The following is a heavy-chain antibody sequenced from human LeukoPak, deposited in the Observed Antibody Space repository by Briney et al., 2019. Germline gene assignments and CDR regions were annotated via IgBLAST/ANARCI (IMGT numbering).Heavy chain of an antibody. Sequence: PSETLSLTCTVSGGSISSSYYYWGWIRQPPGKGLEWIGSIFYSGSTYYNPSLKSRVTISLDTSKNQFSLRLSSVTAADTAVYYCARGLMTVLTFDWGQGTLVTVSS. CDR1: GGSISSSYYY. J-gene: IGHJ4*02. CDR3: ARGLMTVLTFD. V-gene: IGHV4-39*01. CDR2: IFYSGST. D-gene: IGHD2-21*02.